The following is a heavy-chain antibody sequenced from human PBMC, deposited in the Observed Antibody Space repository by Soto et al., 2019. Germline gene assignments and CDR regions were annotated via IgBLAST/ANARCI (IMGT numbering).Heavy chain of an antibody. Sequence: SETLSLTCTVSGGSICSGGYYWGWIRQHPGKGLEWIGYIYYSGSTYYNPSLKSRVTISVDTSKNQFSLNLNSVTAADTAVYYCARDVPSPRAIDYWGLGTLVTVSS. CDR3: ARDVPSPRAIDY. J-gene: IGHJ4*02. D-gene: IGHD3-10*01. CDR1: GGSICSGGYY. V-gene: IGHV4-31*03. CDR2: IYYSGST.